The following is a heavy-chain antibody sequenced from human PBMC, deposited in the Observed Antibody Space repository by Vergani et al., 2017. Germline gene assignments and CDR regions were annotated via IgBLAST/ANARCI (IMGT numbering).Heavy chain of an antibody. Sequence: EVQLLESGGGLVQPGGSLRLSCAASGFTFSSSAMSWVRQAPGEGLEGVSAISGSGGSTYYADSVKGRFTISRDNSKNTLYLQMNSLRAEDTAVYYCAKDLGMYSGSYRGLAFYIWGQGTMVTVSS. CDR3: AKDLGMYSGSYRGLAFYI. CDR2: ISGSGGST. CDR1: GFTFSSSA. D-gene: IGHD1-26*01. J-gene: IGHJ3*02. V-gene: IGHV3-23*01.